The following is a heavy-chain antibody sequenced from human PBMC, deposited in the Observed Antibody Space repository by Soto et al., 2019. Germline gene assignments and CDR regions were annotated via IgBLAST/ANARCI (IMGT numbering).Heavy chain of an antibody. CDR2: LNGDGSST. Sequence: PGGSLRLSCAASGFTFSDYYMHWVRQAPGKGLVWVSRLNGDGSSTNYADSVKGRFTISRDNAKNTLYLQMNSLRAEDTAVYYCARGYYDNSGNYRKTIFDYWGQGTLVTVSS. CDR1: GFTFSDYY. D-gene: IGHD3-22*01. V-gene: IGHV3-74*01. J-gene: IGHJ4*02. CDR3: ARGYYDNSGNYRKTIFDY.